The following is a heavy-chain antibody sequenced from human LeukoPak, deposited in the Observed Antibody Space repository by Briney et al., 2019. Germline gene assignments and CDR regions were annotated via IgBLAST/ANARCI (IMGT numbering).Heavy chain of an antibody. CDR2: FDPEDGET. D-gene: IGHD3-22*01. V-gene: IGHV1-24*01. Sequence: ASVKVSCKVSGYTLTELSMHWVRQAPGKGLEWMGGFDPEDGETIYAQKFQGRVTMTEDTSTDTAYMELSSLRSEDTAVYYCATDGLSYDSSGYYYFDYWGQGTLVTVSS. CDR3: ATDGLSYDSSGYYYFDY. J-gene: IGHJ4*02. CDR1: GYTLTELS.